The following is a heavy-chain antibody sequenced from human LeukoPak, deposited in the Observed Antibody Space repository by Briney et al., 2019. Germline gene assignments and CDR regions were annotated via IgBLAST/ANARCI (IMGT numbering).Heavy chain of an antibody. CDR2: INHRGDT. J-gene: IGHJ4*03. V-gene: IGHV4-34*01. CDR3: ARGPTISETGYFDY. CDR1: GGSVSSYY. D-gene: IGHD1-1*01. Sequence: PSETLSLTCAVYGGSVSSYYWSWIRQSPGKGLEWIAEINHRGDTNYNPSVKSRVTISVDTSKNQFSLKMTSLTAADTAVYYCARGPTISETGYFDYWGQGTLVTVSS.